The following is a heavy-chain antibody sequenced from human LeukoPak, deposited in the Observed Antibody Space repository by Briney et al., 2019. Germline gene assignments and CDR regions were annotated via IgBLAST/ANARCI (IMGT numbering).Heavy chain of an antibody. J-gene: IGHJ4*02. CDR2: INPNSGGT. CDR1: GYTFTGYY. D-gene: IGHD3-10*01. V-gene: IGHV1-2*02. CDR3: ARDLILYCYGSGSLCI. Sequence: ASVKVSCKASGYTFTGYYMHWVRQAPGQGLEWMGWINPNSGGTNYAQKFQGRVTMTRDTSISTAYMELSRLRSDDTAVYYCARDLILYCYGSGSLCIWGQGTLVTVSS.